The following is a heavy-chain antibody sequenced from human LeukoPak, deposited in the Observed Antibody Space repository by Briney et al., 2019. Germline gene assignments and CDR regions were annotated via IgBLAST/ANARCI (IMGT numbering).Heavy chain of an antibody. V-gene: IGHV3-72*01. J-gene: IGHJ4*02. CDR2: IKNKANSYTT. CDR1: GFTFSNAW. Sequence: GGSLRLSCAASGFTFSNAWMNWVRQAPGKGLEWVGRIKNKANSYTTLYAASVKGRFTISRDDSKNSLYLQMNSLKTEDTAVYYCTRLSRYGNRWYYVDYWGQGTLVTVSS. CDR3: TRLSRYGNRWYYVDY. D-gene: IGHD6-13*01.